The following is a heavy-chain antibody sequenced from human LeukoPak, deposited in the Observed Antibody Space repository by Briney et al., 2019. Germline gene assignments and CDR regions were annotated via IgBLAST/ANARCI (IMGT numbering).Heavy chain of an antibody. D-gene: IGHD3-10*01. CDR2: IYYSGST. V-gene: IGHV4-39*07. CDR1: GGSISSSSYY. CDR3: ARRRITMVRGTSARFDP. Sequence: SETLSLTCTVSGGSISSSSYYWGWIRQPPGKGLEWIGSIYYSGSTYYNPSLKSRVTISVDTSKNQFSLKLSSVTAADTAVYYCARRRITMVRGTSARFDPWGQGTLVTVSS. J-gene: IGHJ5*02.